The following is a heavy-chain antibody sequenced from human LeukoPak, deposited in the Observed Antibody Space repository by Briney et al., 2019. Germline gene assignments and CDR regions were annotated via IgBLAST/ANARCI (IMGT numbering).Heavy chain of an antibody. CDR1: GYTFTSYY. CDR3: ARGSPNWVGATSHFDY. Sequence: GASVKVSCKASGYTFTSYYMHWVQQAPGQGLEWMGIINPSGGSTSYAQKLQGRVTMTRDTSTSTVYMELSSLRSEDTAVYYCARGSPNWVGATSHFDYWGQGTLVTVSS. V-gene: IGHV1-46*01. D-gene: IGHD1-26*01. CDR2: INPSGGST. J-gene: IGHJ4*02.